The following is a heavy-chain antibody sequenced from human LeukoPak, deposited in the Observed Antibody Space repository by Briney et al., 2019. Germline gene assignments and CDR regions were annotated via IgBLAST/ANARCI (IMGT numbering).Heavy chain of an antibody. V-gene: IGHV4-4*02. CDR1: GGSISSSNW. Sequence: SETLSLTCAVSGGSISSSNWWSWVRQPPGKGLEWIGEIYHSGSTNYNPSLKSRVAISVDKSKNQFSLKLSSVTAADTAVYYCARVEGFWSGYPTFDYWGQGTLVTVSS. D-gene: IGHD3-3*01. CDR3: ARVEGFWSGYPTFDY. J-gene: IGHJ4*02. CDR2: IYHSGST.